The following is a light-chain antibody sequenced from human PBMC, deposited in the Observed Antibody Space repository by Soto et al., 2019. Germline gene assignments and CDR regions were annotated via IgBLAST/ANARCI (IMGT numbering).Light chain of an antibody. CDR3: LSYTGCDTLGV. V-gene: IGLV2-14*01. CDR1: GSDVCAYSY. Sequence: QSVLTQPASVSGSPGQSITISCTGTGSDVCAYSYVSWYQHHPGKAPKLVNYEVFNRPSGVSDRFSGSKSGNTASLTISGFQAEDEADYYCLSYTGCDTLGVVGTGPKVTVL. J-gene: IGLJ1*01. CDR2: EVF.